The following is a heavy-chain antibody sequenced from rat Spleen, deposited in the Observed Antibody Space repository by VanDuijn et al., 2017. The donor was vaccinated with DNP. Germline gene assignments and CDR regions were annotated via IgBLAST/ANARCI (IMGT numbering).Heavy chain of an antibody. CDR3: TGFHSTGLTWFAY. V-gene: IGHV2-15*01. D-gene: IGHD1-4*01. CDR2: IWSGGST. Sequence: QVQLKESGPGLVQPSQTPSLTCTVSGFSLTSYGVSWVRQPPGKGLEWIGAIWSGGSTDYNSALKSRLSISGDTSKSQVFLNVNSLQTEDTAIFFCTGFHSTGLTWFAYWGQGTLVTVSS. CDR1: GFSLTSYG. J-gene: IGHJ3*01.